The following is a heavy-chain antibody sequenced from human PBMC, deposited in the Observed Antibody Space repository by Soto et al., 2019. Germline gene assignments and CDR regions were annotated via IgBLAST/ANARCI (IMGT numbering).Heavy chain of an antibody. CDR1: GGSFSGYY. V-gene: IGHV4-34*01. D-gene: IGHD2-2*01. CDR2: INHSGST. CDR3: ATGYCSSTSCYGGDWFDP. J-gene: IGHJ5*02. Sequence: PSETLSLTCAVYGGSFSGYYWSWIRQPPGKGLEWIGEINHSGSTNYNPSLKSRVTISVDTSKNQFSLKLSSVTAADTAVYYCATGYCSSTSCYGGDWFDPWGQGTLVTVSS.